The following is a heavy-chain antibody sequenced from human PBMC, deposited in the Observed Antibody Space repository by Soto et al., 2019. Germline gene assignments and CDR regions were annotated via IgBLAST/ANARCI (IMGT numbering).Heavy chain of an antibody. CDR3: ARGLVSSVNKPGIEAAGSIFDS. CDR2: INHSGST. V-gene: IGHV4-34*01. CDR1: GGSFSGYY. Sequence: SETLSLTCAVYGGSFSGYYWSWIRQPPGKGLEWIGEINHSGSTNYNPSLKSRVTISVDTSKNQFSLKLSSVTAAEKAVYYCARGLVSSVNKPGIEAAGSIFDSWGQGTLVTVSS. D-gene: IGHD6-13*01. J-gene: IGHJ4*02.